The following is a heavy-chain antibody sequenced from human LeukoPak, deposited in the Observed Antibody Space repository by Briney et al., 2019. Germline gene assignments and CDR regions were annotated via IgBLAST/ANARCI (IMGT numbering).Heavy chain of an antibody. CDR2: IRYDGSNK. J-gene: IGHJ4*02. CDR3: AKDTRRDGYNYDY. Sequence: GGSLRLSCAASGFTFSSYGIHWVRQAPGKGLEWVAFIRYDGSNKYYADSVKGRFTISRDNSKNTLYLQMNRLRAEDTAVYYCAKDTRRDGYNYDYWGQGTLVTVSS. D-gene: IGHD5-24*01. V-gene: IGHV3-30*02. CDR1: GFTFSSYG.